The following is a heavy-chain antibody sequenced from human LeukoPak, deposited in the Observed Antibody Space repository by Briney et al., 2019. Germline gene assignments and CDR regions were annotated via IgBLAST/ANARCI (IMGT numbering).Heavy chain of an antibody. D-gene: IGHD6-13*01. CDR3: ARGLAAAGRGGVFDY. CDR2: ISSSSSYI. CDR1: GFTFDDYG. Sequence: GGSLRLSCAASGFTFDDYGMSWVRQAPGKGLEWVSSISSSSSYIYYAASVKGRFTISRDNAKNSLYLQMNSLRAEDTAVYYCARGLAAAGRGGVFDYWGQGTLVTVSS. J-gene: IGHJ4*02. V-gene: IGHV3-21*01.